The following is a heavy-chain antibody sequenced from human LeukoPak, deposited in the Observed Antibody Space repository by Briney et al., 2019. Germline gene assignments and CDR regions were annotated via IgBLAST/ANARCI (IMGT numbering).Heavy chain of an antibody. V-gene: IGHV1-2*02. Sequence: ASVKVSCKASGYTFNNYYMHWVRQAPGQGLEWMGWINPKSGATNYAQKFQGRVTVTRDTSISTAYMELSRLRSDDTAVYYCATLPYYFDYWGQGTLVTVSS. CDR3: ATLPYYFDY. CDR2: INPKSGAT. J-gene: IGHJ4*02. CDR1: GYTFNNYY.